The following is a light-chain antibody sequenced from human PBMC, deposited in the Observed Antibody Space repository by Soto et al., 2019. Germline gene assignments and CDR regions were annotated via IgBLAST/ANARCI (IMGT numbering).Light chain of an antibody. CDR1: QSVFSSSRNKSY. Sequence: DNVMTQSPDSLAVSLGERATINCKSSQSVFSSSRNKSYLAWYQQKPGQPRKLLFYWASTRESGVPDRFSGSGSGTDFTLTISSLQAEDVAAYYCQQYLSTPVTFGGGTKVEIK. CDR3: QQYLSTPVT. CDR2: WAS. J-gene: IGKJ4*01. V-gene: IGKV4-1*01.